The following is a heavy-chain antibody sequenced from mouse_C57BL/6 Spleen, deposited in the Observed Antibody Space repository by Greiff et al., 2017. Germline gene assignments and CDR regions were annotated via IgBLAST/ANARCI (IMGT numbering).Heavy chain of an antibody. J-gene: IGHJ1*03. D-gene: IGHD2-4*01. V-gene: IGHV5-4*01. Sequence: EVQGVESGGGLVKPGGSLKLSCAASGFTFSSYAMSWVRQTPEKRLEWVATISDGGSYTYYPDNVKGRFTISRDNAKNNLYLQMSHLKSEDTAMYYCARDRDDYDVFDVWGTGTTVTVSS. CDR2: ISDGGSYT. CDR1: GFTFSSYA. CDR3: ARDRDDYDVFDV.